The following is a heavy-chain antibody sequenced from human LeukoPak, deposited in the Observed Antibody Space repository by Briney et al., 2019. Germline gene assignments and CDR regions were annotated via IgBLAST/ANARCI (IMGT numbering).Heavy chain of an antibody. V-gene: IGHV3-74*01. D-gene: IGHD6-13*01. Sequence: GGSLRLSCVASGFTFSNYWMHWVRQTPGKGLVWVSRINRDASQRNYTDSVKGRFTISRDNAKNTLYLQMNSLRAEDTAVYYCARDHSLSRGNIAAAGTFFDYWGQGTLVTVSS. CDR3: ARDHSLSRGNIAAAGTFFDY. CDR1: GFTFSNYW. CDR2: INRDASQR. J-gene: IGHJ4*02.